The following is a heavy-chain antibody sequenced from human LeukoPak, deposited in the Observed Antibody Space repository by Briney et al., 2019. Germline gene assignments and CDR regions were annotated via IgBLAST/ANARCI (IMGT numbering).Heavy chain of an antibody. V-gene: IGHV4-34*01. CDR1: GGSFSGYY. J-gene: IGHJ4*02. CDR2: INHSGSA. Sequence: SETLSLTCAVYGGSFSGYYWSWIRQPPGKGLEWIGEINHSGSANYNPSLKSRVTISVDTSKNQFSLKLSSVTAADTAVYYCARGLEGYCSGGSCCVPDYFDYWGQGTLVTVSS. D-gene: IGHD2-15*01. CDR3: ARGLEGYCSGGSCCVPDYFDY.